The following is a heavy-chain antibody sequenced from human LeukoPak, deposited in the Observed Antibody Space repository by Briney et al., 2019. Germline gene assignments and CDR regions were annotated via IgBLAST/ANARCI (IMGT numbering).Heavy chain of an antibody. Sequence: GGSLRLSCAVSGITVSGKHMSWVRQAPGKGPEWVSITYGGGSTFFADSVKGRFTTSRDNSKNTVYLQMNTLRAEDTAVYYCARTSDYRFEYWGQGSLVTVSS. J-gene: IGHJ4*02. D-gene: IGHD3-9*01. V-gene: IGHV3-53*01. CDR3: ARTSDYRFEY. CDR1: GITVSGKH. CDR2: TYGGGST.